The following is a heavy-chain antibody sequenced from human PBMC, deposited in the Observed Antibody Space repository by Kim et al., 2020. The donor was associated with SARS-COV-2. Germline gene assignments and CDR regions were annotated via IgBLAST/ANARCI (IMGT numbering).Heavy chain of an antibody. D-gene: IGHD1-26*01. CDR1: GGSISSSSYY. V-gene: IGHV4-39*07. Sequence: SETLSLTCTVSGGSISSSSYYWGWIRQPPGKGLEWIGSIYYSGSTYYNPSLKSRVTISVDTSKNQFSLKLSSVTAADTAVYYCARGSERMGAWYWGQGTLVTVSS. CDR2: IYYSGST. J-gene: IGHJ4*02. CDR3: ARGSERMGAWY.